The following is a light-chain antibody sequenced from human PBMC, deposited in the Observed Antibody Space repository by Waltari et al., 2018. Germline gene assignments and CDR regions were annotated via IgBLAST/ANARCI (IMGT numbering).Light chain of an antibody. CDR1: QSVRTY. J-gene: IGKJ4*01. CDR2: DAS. V-gene: IGKV3-11*01. Sequence: ETLLTQPPATLSSSPGARATLSCRASQSVRTYLACYQQEPGQAPRLLIYDASNRAADIPARFSGGGSGTDFTLTISSLQPEDFALYFCQQRYNWPGGAFGGGTRVEI. CDR3: QQRYNWPGGA.